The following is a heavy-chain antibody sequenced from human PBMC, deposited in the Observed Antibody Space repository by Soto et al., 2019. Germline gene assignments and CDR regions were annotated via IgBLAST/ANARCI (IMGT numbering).Heavy chain of an antibody. CDR3: ARGPSSGSFDF. V-gene: IGHV1-3*01. J-gene: IGHJ4*02. CDR2: VNADNGDT. Sequence: SCKASGYTFIYYTMHWLRQAPGQRPEWMGWVNADNGDTRYSQKFQGRLTMTRDTSASTIYVELSSLTSEDTAVYFCARGPSSGSFDFWGQGTLVTVSS. CDR1: GYTFIYYT. D-gene: IGHD6-19*01.